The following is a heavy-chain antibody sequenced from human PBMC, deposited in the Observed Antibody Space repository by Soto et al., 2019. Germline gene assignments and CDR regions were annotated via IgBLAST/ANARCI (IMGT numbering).Heavy chain of an antibody. CDR2: VNISSSTI. V-gene: IGHV3-48*01. J-gene: IGHJ6*02. CDR3: VRGGWDV. Sequence: EVQLVESGGGLVQPGGSLRLSCAASGFTFSSYTMNWVRQAPGKGLEWVSYVNISSSTISYADSVKGRFTISRVNAKNSLYLQMNSLRAEDTAVYYCVRGGWDVWGQGTTVTVSS. D-gene: IGHD3-10*01. CDR1: GFTFSSYT.